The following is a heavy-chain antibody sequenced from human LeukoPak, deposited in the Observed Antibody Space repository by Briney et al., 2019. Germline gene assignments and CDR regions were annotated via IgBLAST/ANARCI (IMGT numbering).Heavy chain of an antibody. CDR1: GFTFNNYA. CDR3: AKSPAVDAAFDI. V-gene: IGHV3-23*01. D-gene: IGHD4-23*01. Sequence: GGSLRLSCVVSGFTFNNYAMSWVRQAPGKGLEWVSGISGSGGGTYYTDSVKGRFTISRDNSKNTLYLQMSSLKAEDSAVYYCAKSPAVDAAFDIWGQGTMVTVSS. CDR2: ISGSGGGT. J-gene: IGHJ3*02.